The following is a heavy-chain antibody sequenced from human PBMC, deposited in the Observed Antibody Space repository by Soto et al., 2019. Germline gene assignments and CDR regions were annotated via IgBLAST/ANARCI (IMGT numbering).Heavy chain of an antibody. D-gene: IGHD2-2*01. CDR2: ISGSGGST. CDR1: GFTFSSYA. J-gene: IGHJ6*03. V-gene: IGHV3-23*01. Sequence: GGSLRLSCAASGFTFSSYAMSWVRQAPGKGLEWVSAISGSGGSTYYADSVKGRFTISRDNSKNTLYLQMNSLRAEDTAVYYCARGTRPYCSSTSFYYYYYYYYMDVWGKGTTVTVSS. CDR3: ARGTRPYCSSTSFYYYYYYYYMDV.